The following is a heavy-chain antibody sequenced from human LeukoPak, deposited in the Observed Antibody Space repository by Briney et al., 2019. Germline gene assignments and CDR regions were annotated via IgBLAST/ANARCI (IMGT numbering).Heavy chain of an antibody. D-gene: IGHD6-19*01. CDR3: ARAGPREYSGCDL. J-gene: IGHJ3*01. Sequence: PSETLSLTCSVSRRPISCSFWSWVRQPPAKGLEWIGYIQYTGSYKANPSLKSRVTLSVDTSKNELSLRLTSVTAADTAVYCWARAGPREYSGCDLWGQGTMVTVSS. CDR1: RRPISCSF. V-gene: IGHV4-59*01. CDR2: IQYTGSY.